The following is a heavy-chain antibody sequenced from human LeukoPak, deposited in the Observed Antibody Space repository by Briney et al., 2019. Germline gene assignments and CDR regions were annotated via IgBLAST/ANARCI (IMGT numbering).Heavy chain of an antibody. CDR3: ASSTYCSGGSCYAPPSHYFDY. Sequence: SVKVSCKASRGTFSSYAISWLRQAPGQGLEWMGRIIPILGIAIYAQKLQGRVTITADKSTSTAYMELSSLRSEDTAVYYCASSTYCSGGSCYAPPSHYFDYWGQGTLVTVSS. V-gene: IGHV1-69*04. J-gene: IGHJ4*02. D-gene: IGHD2-15*01. CDR2: IIPILGIA. CDR1: RGTFSSYA.